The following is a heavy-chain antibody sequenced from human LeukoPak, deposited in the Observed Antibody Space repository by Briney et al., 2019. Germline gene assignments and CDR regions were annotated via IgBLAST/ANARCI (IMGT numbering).Heavy chain of an antibody. D-gene: IGHD3-10*01. V-gene: IGHV4-34*01. Sequence: SETLSLTCAVYGGSFSGYYWSWIRQPPGKGLEWIGEINHSGGTNYNPSLKSRVTISVDTSKNQFSLKLSSVTAADTAVYYCARGGHYSDAFDIWGQGTMVTVSS. CDR3: ARGGHYSDAFDI. CDR1: GGSFSGYY. CDR2: INHSGGT. J-gene: IGHJ3*02.